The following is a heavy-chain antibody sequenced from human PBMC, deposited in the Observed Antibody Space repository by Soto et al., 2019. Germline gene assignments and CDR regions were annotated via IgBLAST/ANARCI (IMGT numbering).Heavy chain of an antibody. D-gene: IGHD3-9*01. J-gene: IGHJ4*02. V-gene: IGHV4-31*03. CDR2: IYYSGST. CDR1: GGSISSGGYY. CDR3: ARDHRNVSYGSGYFFDY. Sequence: PSETLSLTCTVSGGSISSGGYYWSWIRQHPGKGLEWIGYIYYSGSTYYNPSLKSRVTISVDTSKNQFSLKLSSVTAADTVVYYCARDHRNVSYGSGYFFDYWGQGTLVTVSS.